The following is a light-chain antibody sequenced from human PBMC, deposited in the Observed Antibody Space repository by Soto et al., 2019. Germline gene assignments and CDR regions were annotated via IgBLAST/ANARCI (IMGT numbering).Light chain of an antibody. CDR3: SSYTSSSTRV. V-gene: IGLV2-14*01. J-gene: IGLJ1*01. CDR2: EVS. CDR1: SSDVGGYTY. Sequence: QAVVTQPASVSGSPGQSITISCTGTSSDVGGYTYVSWYQQHPDKAPKLMIYEVSNRPSGVSHRFSGSKSGNTASLTISGLQAEDEADYYCSSYTSSSTRVFGTGTKVTVL.